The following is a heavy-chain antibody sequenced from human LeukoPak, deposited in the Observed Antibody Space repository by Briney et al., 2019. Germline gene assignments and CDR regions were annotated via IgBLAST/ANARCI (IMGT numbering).Heavy chain of an antibody. CDR3: AREGDGIFGVVTHYYMDV. CDR1: GFTFSSYS. CDR2: ISSSDSTI. J-gene: IGHJ6*03. Sequence: GGSLRLSCAASGFTFSSYSMNWVRQASGKGLEWVSYISSSDSTIYYADSVKGRFTISRDGAKNSLYLQMNSLRAEDTAVYYCAREGDGIFGVVTHYYMDVWGKGTTVTVSS. V-gene: IGHV3-48*01. D-gene: IGHD3-3*01.